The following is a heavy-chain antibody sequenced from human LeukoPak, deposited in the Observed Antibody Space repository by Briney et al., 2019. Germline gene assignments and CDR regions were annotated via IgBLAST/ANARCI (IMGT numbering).Heavy chain of an antibody. D-gene: IGHD1-26*01. CDR3: ARLFRYPRGRFDY. V-gene: IGHV5-51*01. Sequence: GESLKISCMGSGYSFSNYWIGWVRQMPGKGLEWMGIIFPADSDARYSPSFQGQVTISVDKSISTAYLQWSSLKASDTAMYYCARLFRYPRGRFDYWGQGSLVTVSS. CDR2: IFPADSDA. J-gene: IGHJ4*02. CDR1: GYSFSNYW.